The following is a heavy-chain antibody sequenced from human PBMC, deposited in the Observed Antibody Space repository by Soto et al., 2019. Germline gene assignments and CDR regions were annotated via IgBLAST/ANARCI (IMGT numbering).Heavy chain of an antibody. V-gene: IGHV3-21*01. CDR2: ITSSGV. CDR3: ARDPSGSGPDFDY. J-gene: IGHJ4*02. Sequence: PWGSLRLSCAASGFTFISYHMSLFRQSPVKWLEWVSSITSSGVYYRDSVKGRFTISGDNAKNSLYLQMNSLRAEDTAVYYCARDPSGSGPDFDYWGQGILVTVSS. D-gene: IGHD3-10*01. CDR1: GFTFISYH.